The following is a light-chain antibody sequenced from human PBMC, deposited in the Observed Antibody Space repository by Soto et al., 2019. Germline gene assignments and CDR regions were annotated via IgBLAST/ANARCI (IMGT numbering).Light chain of an antibody. CDR3: SSYTSSSTV. CDR2: EVS. V-gene: IGLV2-14*01. CDR1: SSDVGGYNY. J-gene: IGLJ1*01. Sequence: QSVLTQPASVPGSPGQSITISCTGTSSDVGGYNYVSWYQQHPGKAPKLMIYEVSNRPSGVSNRFSGSKSGNTASLTISGLQAEDEADYYCSSYTSSSTVFGTGTKVTV.